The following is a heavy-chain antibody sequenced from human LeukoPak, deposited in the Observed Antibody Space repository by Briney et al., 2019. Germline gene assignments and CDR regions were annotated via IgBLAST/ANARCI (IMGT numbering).Heavy chain of an antibody. Sequence: RSSETLSLTCTVSGGSISSSSYYWGWIRQPPGKGLEWIGSIYYSGSTYYNPSLKSRVTISVDTSKNQFSLKLSSVTAADTAVYYCARGSWYMDSRKIDYWGQGTLVTVSS. D-gene: IGHD6-13*01. CDR3: ARGSWYMDSRKIDY. CDR2: IYYSGST. V-gene: IGHV4-39*07. CDR1: GGSISSSSYY. J-gene: IGHJ4*02.